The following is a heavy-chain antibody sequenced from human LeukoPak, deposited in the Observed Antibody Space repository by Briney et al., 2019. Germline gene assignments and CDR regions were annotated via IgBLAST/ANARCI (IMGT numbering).Heavy chain of an antibody. CDR3: ATTYCSSTSCQYNWFDP. V-gene: IGHV1-18*01. D-gene: IGHD2-2*01. Sequence: GASVKVSCKASGYTFTSYGISWVRQAPGQGLEWMGWISAYNGNTNYAQKLQGRVTMTTDTSTSTAYMELRSLRSDDTAVYYCATTYCSSTSCQYNWFDPWGQGTLVTVSS. CDR1: GYTFTSYG. CDR2: ISAYNGNT. J-gene: IGHJ5*02.